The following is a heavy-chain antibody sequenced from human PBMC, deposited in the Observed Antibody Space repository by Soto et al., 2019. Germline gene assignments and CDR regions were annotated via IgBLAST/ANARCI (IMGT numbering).Heavy chain of an antibody. CDR1: GGSISSYY. CDR3: ARGDCSGGSCYRV. CDR2: IYYSGST. D-gene: IGHD2-15*01. J-gene: IGHJ4*02. Sequence: QVQLQESGPGLVKPSETLSLTCTVSGGSISSYYWSWIRQPTGKGLEWIGYIYYSGSTNYNPSLKSRVTISVDTSKNQFSLKLSSVTAADTAVYYCARGDCSGGSCYRVWGQGTLVTVSS. V-gene: IGHV4-59*01.